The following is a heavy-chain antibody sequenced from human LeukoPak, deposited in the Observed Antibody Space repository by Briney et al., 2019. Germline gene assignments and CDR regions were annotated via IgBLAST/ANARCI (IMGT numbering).Heavy chain of an antibody. CDR3: ARGWRDLPASGPNWFDP. Sequence: PSETLSLTCAVYGGSFSGYYWSWIRQPPRKGLEWIGEINHSGSTNYIPSLKSRVTISVDTSKNQFSLKMSSVTAAATAVYYCARGWRDLPASGPNWFDPWGQGTLVTVSS. CDR2: INHSGST. D-gene: IGHD2-2*01. J-gene: IGHJ5*02. V-gene: IGHV4-34*01. CDR1: GGSFSGYY.